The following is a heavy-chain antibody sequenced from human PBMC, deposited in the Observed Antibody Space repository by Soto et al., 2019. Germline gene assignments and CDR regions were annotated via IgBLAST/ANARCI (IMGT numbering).Heavy chain of an antibody. CDR1: GYTFTGYY. J-gene: IGHJ6*03. Sequence: GASVKVSCKASGYTFTGYYMHWVRQAPGQGLEWMGWINPNSGGTNYAQKFQGWVTMTRDTSISTAYMELSRLRSDDTAVYYCARASGFWSGYYTTYYYYMDVWGKGTTVTVSS. CDR3: ARASGFWSGYYTTYYYYMDV. V-gene: IGHV1-2*04. CDR2: INPNSGGT. D-gene: IGHD3-3*01.